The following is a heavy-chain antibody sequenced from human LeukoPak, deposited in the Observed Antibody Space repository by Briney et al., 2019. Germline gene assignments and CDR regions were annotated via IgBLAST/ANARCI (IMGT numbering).Heavy chain of an antibody. CDR2: INTDGTGT. CDR3: ARHSTSIFGVVTEDY. J-gene: IGHJ4*02. CDR1: GFTFSNYW. V-gene: IGHV3-74*01. D-gene: IGHD3-3*01. Sequence: GGSLRLSCAASGFTFSNYWMHWVRQAPGKGLVWVSRINTDGTGTSYADSVKGRFTISRDNAKNTLYLHMNSLRVEDTAVYYCARHSTSIFGVVTEDYWGQGTLVTVSS.